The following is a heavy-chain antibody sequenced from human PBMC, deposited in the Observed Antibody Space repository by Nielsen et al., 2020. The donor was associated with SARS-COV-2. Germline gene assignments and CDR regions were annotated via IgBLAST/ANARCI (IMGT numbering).Heavy chain of an antibody. CDR2: ISSSSSTI. CDR3: ARRTRYCSSTSCRSYYYGMDV. J-gene: IGHJ6*02. D-gene: IGHD2-2*01. Sequence: VRQMPGKGLEWVSYISSSSSTIYYADSVKGRFTISRDNAKNSLYLQMNSLRDEDTAVYYCARRTRYCSSTSCRSYYYGMDVWGQGTTVTVSS. V-gene: IGHV3-48*02.